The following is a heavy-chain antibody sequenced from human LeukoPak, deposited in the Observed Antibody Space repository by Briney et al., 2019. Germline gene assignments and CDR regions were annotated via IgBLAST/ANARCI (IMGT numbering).Heavy chain of an antibody. J-gene: IGHJ4*02. V-gene: IGHV1-18*01. D-gene: IGHD3-10*01. CDR1: GYTFTSYG. Sequence: ASVKVSCKASGYTFTSYGVSWVRQAPGQGLEWMGWISAYDGNTNYAQKLQGRVTMTTDTSTSTAYMELRSLRSDDTAVYYCARIRDYYCSGSYSYYFDYWGQGTLVTVSS. CDR2: ISAYDGNT. CDR3: ARIRDYYCSGSYSYYFDY.